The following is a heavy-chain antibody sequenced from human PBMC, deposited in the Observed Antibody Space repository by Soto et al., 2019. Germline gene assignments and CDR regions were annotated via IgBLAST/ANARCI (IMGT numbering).Heavy chain of an antibody. CDR1: GGSFSGYY. D-gene: IGHD4-17*01. Sequence: SETLSLTCAVYGGSFSGYYWSWIRQPPGKGLEWIGEINHSGSTNYNPSLKSRVTISVDTSKNQFSLKLSSVTAADTAVYYCASWATVAQVFDFWGQGILVTLSS. V-gene: IGHV4-34*01. CDR2: INHSGST. CDR3: ASWATVAQVFDF. J-gene: IGHJ4*02.